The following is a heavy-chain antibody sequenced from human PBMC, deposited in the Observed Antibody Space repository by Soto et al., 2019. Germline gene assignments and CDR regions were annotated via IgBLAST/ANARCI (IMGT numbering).Heavy chain of an antibody. CDR2: IYYSGST. D-gene: IGHD3-3*01. CDR1: GGSVSSGSYY. J-gene: IGHJ6*02. CDR3: ARGEIHDFWSGYHYYGMDV. Sequence: PSETLSLTCTVSGGSVSSGSYYWSWIRQPPGKGLGWIGYIYYSGSTNYNPSLKSRVTISVDTSKNQFSLKLSSVTAADTAVYYCARGEIHDFWSGYHYYGMDVWGQGTTVTVSS. V-gene: IGHV4-61*01.